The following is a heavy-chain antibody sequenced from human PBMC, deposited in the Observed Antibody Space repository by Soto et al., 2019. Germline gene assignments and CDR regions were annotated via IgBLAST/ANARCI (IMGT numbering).Heavy chain of an antibody. J-gene: IGHJ4*02. CDR2: FRYGGST. D-gene: IGHD2-15*01. CDR3: AKDASCYSCGA. V-gene: IGHV4-39*01. Sequence: QLQLQESGPGLVKPSETLSLTCAVSGGSISSSNFYWAWFRQPPGKALVWIGSFRYGGSTYYSPSLESRFTISVDTSKNQFSLNVSSVTAADTAVYYCAKDASCYSCGAWGQGALVTVSS. CDR1: GGSISSSNFY.